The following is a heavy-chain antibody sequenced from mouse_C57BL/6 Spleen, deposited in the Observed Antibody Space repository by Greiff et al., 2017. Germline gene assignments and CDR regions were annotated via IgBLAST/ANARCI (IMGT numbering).Heavy chain of an antibody. CDR3: ARRGGDYYGSSYYFDY. Sequence: QVQLQQSGPELVKPGASVKISCKASGYTFTDYYINWVKQRPGQGLEWIGWIYPGSGNTKYNEKFKGKATLTVDTSSSTAYMQLSSLTSEDSAVYFCARRGGDYYGSSYYFDYWGQGTTLTVSS. V-gene: IGHV1-84*01. CDR1: GYTFTDYY. J-gene: IGHJ2*01. D-gene: IGHD1-1*01. CDR2: IYPGSGNT.